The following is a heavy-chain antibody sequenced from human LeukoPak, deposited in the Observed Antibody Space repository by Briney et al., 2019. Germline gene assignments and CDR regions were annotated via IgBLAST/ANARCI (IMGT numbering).Heavy chain of an antibody. V-gene: IGHV1-2*06. CDR1: GYTFTGYY. J-gene: IGHJ4*02. Sequence: GASVKVSCKASGYTFTGYYMHWVRQAPGQGLDWMGRINPNSGGTNYAQKFQGRVTMTRDTSISTAYMELSRLRSDDTAVYYCAPSIAAAGSRSTPYYFDYWGQGTLVTVSS. D-gene: IGHD6-13*01. CDR2: INPNSGGT. CDR3: APSIAAAGSRSTPYYFDY.